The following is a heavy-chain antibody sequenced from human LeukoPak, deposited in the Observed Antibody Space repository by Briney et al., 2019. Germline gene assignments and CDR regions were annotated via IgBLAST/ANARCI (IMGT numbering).Heavy chain of an antibody. V-gene: IGHV1-69*13. J-gene: IGHJ3*02. D-gene: IGHD3/OR15-3a*01. CDR2: IIPMFGTT. Sequence: GASVKVSCKGSGGTFSSHSITWVRQAPGQGLEWMGGIIPMFGTTNNAQKFQGRVTITADESTSTAYMELTSLRSDDTAMYYCARGHYDFWSTSRRVVTADSDAFHIWGQGTMVTVSS. CDR1: GGTFSSHS. CDR3: ARGHYDFWSTSRRVVTADSDAFHI.